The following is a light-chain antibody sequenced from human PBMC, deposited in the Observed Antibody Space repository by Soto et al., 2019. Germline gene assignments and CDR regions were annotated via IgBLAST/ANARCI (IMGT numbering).Light chain of an antibody. V-gene: IGLV1-40*01. CDR2: GNS. Sequence: QSVLTQPPSVSGAPGQRVTISCTGSSSNIGAGYEAHWYQQLPGTAPKLLIYGNSNRPSGVPDRFSGSKSGTSASLAITGLQAEDEADYYCQSYDSSLSGWVFGGGTKLTVL. CDR3: QSYDSSLSGWV. J-gene: IGLJ3*02. CDR1: SSNIGAGYE.